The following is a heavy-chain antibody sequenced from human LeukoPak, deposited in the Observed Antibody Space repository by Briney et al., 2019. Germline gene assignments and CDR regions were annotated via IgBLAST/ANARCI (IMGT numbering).Heavy chain of an antibody. CDR3: ASSRPRYCSSTSCYTVYYYGMDV. Sequence: ASVKVSCKASGYTFTSYDINWVRQATGQGLEWMGWMNPNSGNTGYAQKFQGRVTMTRNTSISTAYMELSSLRSEDTAVYYCASSRPRYCSSTSCYTVYYYGMDVWGQGTTVTVSS. CDR1: GYTFTSYD. CDR2: MNPNSGNT. V-gene: IGHV1-8*01. J-gene: IGHJ6*02. D-gene: IGHD2-2*02.